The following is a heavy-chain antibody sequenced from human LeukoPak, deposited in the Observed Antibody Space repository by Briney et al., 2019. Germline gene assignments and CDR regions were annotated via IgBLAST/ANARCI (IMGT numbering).Heavy chain of an antibody. CDR3: AREWNYYGSGNYYNGAFDI. D-gene: IGHD3-10*01. Sequence: SETLSLTCTVPGGSISSDYWSWIRQPAGKGLEWIGRIPTSGSTNYNPSLKSRVTMSLDTSKKQFSLKLSSVTAADTAVYYCAREWNYYGSGNYYNGAFDIWGPGTMVTVSS. CDR1: GGSISSDY. V-gene: IGHV4-4*07. CDR2: IPTSGST. J-gene: IGHJ3*02.